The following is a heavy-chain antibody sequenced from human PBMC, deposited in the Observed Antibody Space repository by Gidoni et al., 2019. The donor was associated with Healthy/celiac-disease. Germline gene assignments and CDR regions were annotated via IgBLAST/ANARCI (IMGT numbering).Heavy chain of an antibody. CDR1: GGSISSYY. CDR2: IYTRGST. D-gene: IGHD6-19*01. CDR3: ARDGDVAVAAGDWYFDL. J-gene: IGHJ2*01. Sequence: QVQLQESGPGLVKPSETLSLTCTVSGGSISSYYWSWIRQPAGKGLEWIGRIYTRGSTNYNPSLKSRVTMSVDTSKNQFSLKLSSVTAADTAVYYCARDGDVAVAAGDWYFDLWGRGTLVTVSS. V-gene: IGHV4-4*07.